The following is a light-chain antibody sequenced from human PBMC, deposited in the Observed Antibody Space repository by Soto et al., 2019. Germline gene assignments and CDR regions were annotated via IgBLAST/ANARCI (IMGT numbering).Light chain of an antibody. CDR3: QQYNNWPYT. Sequence: ERVMTQSPATPSVSPGERATLSCRADQSVNSHLAWYQQKPGQAPRLLIYGASARTNGIPGRFSGSGSGTEFTLTISSLQPEDFAVYYCQQYNNWPYTFGQGTKLEIK. CDR2: GAS. CDR1: QSVNSH. J-gene: IGKJ2*01. V-gene: IGKV3-15*01.